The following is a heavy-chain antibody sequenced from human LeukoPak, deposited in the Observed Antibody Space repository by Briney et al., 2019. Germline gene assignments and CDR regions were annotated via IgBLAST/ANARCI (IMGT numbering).Heavy chain of an antibody. CDR2: IIPIFGTA. D-gene: IGHD2-21*01. V-gene: IGHV1-69*06. J-gene: IGHJ6*03. Sequence: SVKVSCKASGGTFSSYAISWVRQAPGQGLEWMGRIIPIFGTANYAQKFQGRVTITADKSTSTAYMELSSLRSEDTAVYYCARGGSGRLAYCGGDCYYYMDVWGKGTTVTVSS. CDR3: ARGGSGRLAYCGGDCYYYMDV. CDR1: GGTFSSYA.